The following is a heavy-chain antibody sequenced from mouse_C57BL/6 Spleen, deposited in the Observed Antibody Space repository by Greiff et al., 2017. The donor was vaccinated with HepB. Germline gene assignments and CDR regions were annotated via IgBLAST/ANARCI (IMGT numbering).Heavy chain of an antibody. V-gene: IGHV14-4*01. Sequence: EVQGVESGAELVRPGASVKLSCTASGFNIKDDYMHWVKQRPEQGLEWIGWIDPENGDTEYASKFQGKATITADTSANTAYLPLSSLTSEDTAVYYCTGYGWFAYWGQGTLVTVSA. CDR3: TGYGWFAY. D-gene: IGHD2-14*01. CDR1: GFNIKDDY. J-gene: IGHJ3*01. CDR2: IDPENGDT.